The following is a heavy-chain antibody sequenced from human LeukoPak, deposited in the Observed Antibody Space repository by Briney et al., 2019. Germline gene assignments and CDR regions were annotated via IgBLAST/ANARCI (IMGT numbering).Heavy chain of an antibody. CDR1: GVTFSGSA. V-gene: IGHV3-73*01. D-gene: IGHD6-19*01. CDR2: IRSKANSYAT. Sequence: GGSLRLSCAASGVTFSGSAMHWVRQASGKGLEWVGRIRSKANSYATAYAASVKGRFTISRDDSKNTAYLQMNSLKTEDTAVYYCTRLGSSGWYNWFDPWGQGTLVTVSS. CDR3: TRLGSSGWYNWFDP. J-gene: IGHJ5*02.